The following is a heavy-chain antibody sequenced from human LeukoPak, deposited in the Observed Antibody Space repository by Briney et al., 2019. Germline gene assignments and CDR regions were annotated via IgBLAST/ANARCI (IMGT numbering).Heavy chain of an antibody. D-gene: IGHD6-13*01. Sequence: PGGSLRLSCAASGFTFSSYAMHWVRQAPGKGLEWVAVISYDGSNKYYADSVKGRFTISRDNSKNTLYLQMNSLRAEDTAVYYCVYSSSWYSVVGYWGQGTLVTVSS. CDR2: ISYDGSNK. CDR1: GFTFSSYA. V-gene: IGHV3-30*04. CDR3: VYSSSWYSVVGY. J-gene: IGHJ4*02.